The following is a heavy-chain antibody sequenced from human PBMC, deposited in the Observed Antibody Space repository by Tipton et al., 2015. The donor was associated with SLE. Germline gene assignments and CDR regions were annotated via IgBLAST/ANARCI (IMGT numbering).Heavy chain of an antibody. V-gene: IGHV4-39*07. Sequence: TLSLTCSVSGGSMSYHYWSWIRQPPGKGLEWIGSIYYSGSTYYNPSLKSRVTISVDTSKNQFSLKLSSVTAADTAVYYCASTNIPGAFDIWGQGTMVTVSS. CDR3: ASTNIPGAFDI. J-gene: IGHJ3*02. CDR2: IYYSGST. CDR1: GGSMSYHY. D-gene: IGHD2/OR15-2a*01.